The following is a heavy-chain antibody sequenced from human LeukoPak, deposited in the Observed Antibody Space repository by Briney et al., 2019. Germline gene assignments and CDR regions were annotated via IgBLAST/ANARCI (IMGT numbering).Heavy chain of an antibody. J-gene: IGHJ6*03. CDR1: GGTFSSYG. D-gene: IGHD4-17*01. Sequence: SVKVSCKASGGTFSSYGITWVRQAPGQGLEWMGGIIPIFGTANYAQKFQGRVAITADKSTSTAYMELSSLRSGDTAMYYCAGGTVQEYYYYYMDVWGKGTTVTVSS. V-gene: IGHV1-69*06. CDR2: IIPIFGTA. CDR3: AGGTVQEYYYYYMDV.